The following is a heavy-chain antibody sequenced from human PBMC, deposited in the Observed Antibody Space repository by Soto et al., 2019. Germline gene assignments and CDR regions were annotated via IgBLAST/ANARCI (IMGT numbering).Heavy chain of an antibody. Sequence: EVQLVESGGGLVKPGGSLRLSCAASGFTFSNAWMSWVRQAPGKGLEWVGLIKKQADGGTTEYAPPLKGRFTISRDDSENTLYLQMSSLQTEDTAVYYCRTQWLDWGQGTLVTVSS. CDR3: RTQWLD. J-gene: IGHJ4*02. D-gene: IGHD6-19*01. V-gene: IGHV3-15*01. CDR2: IKKQADGGTT. CDR1: GFTFSNAW.